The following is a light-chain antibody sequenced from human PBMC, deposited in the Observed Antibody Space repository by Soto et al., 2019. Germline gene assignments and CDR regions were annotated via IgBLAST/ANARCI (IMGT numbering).Light chain of an antibody. V-gene: IGKV1-9*01. J-gene: IGKJ2*01. CDR2: AAS. CDR3: QQLTSYPPT. CDR1: QSVSSSY. Sequence: LTQSPGTLSLSPGERATLSCRASQSVSSSYLAWYQQQPGKAPKLLIYAASTLQSGVPSRFSGSGSGTEFTLTISSLQPEDFATYYCQQLTSYPPTFGQGTKLEIK.